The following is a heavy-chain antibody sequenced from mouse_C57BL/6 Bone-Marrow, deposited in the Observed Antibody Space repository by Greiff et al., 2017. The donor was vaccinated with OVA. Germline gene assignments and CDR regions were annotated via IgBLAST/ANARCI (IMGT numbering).Heavy chain of an antibody. CDR2: INPSSGYT. Sequence: VQLQQSGAELARPGASVKMYCKASGYTFTSYTMHWVKQRPGQGLEWIGYINPSSGYTKYNQKFKDKATLTADKSSSTAYMQLSSLTSEDSAVYYCARSYYGSSYWYFDVWGTGTTVTVSS. D-gene: IGHD1-1*01. CDR3: ARSYYGSSYWYFDV. V-gene: IGHV1-4*01. CDR1: GYTFTSYT. J-gene: IGHJ1*03.